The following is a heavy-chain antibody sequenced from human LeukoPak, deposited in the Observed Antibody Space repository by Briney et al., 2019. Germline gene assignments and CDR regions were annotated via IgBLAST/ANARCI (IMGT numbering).Heavy chain of an antibody. CDR1: GFTFSSYA. V-gene: IGHV3-23*01. CDR3: ANFPYMVRGVISDY. D-gene: IGHD3-10*01. CDR2: ISGSGGST. J-gene: IGHJ4*02. Sequence: GGSLGLSCAASGFTFSSYAMSWVRQAPGKGLEWVSAISGSGGSTYYADSVKGWFTISRDNSKNTLYLQMNSLRAEDTAVYYCANFPYMVRGVISDYWGQGTLVTVSS.